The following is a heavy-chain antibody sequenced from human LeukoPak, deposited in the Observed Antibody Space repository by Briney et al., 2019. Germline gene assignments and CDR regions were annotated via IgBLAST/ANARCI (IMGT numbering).Heavy chain of an antibody. CDR1: GFPFSTYA. J-gene: IGHJ4*02. Sequence: QAGGSLRLSCAASGFPFSTYAMTWVRQAPGKGLEWVSGITGSDSSTYYADSVRGRFTISRDNSKNTVFLQMSSLRADDTAIHYCARGATPYDYGGNSVYWGQGTLVTVSS. D-gene: IGHD4-17*01. CDR2: ITGSDSST. V-gene: IGHV3-23*01. CDR3: ARGATPYDYGGNSVY.